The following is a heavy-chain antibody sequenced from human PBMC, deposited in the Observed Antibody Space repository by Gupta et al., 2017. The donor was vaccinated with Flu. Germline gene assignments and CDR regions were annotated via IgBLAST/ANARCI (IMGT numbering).Heavy chain of an antibody. D-gene: IGHD2-2*01. CDR2: IASEGSHK. Sequence: QMQLVESGGGVVQFGTSLRLSCADSGFTLRSDGIRLVRQAPGKGLEWVADIASEGSHKEYADSVRGRFTISRDNSKSTLSLEMDSLRVEDTAVYYCAKDGPWTASCPYYCYYMDVWGKGTTVTVSS. J-gene: IGHJ6*03. CDR3: AKDGPWTASCPYYCYYMDV. CDR1: GFTLRSDG. V-gene: IGHV3-30*18.